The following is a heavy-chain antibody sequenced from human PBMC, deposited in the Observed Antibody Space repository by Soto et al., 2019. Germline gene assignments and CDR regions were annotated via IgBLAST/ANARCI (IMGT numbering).Heavy chain of an antibody. Sequence: QVQLQESGPGLVKPSETLSLTCTVSGGSINNYYWSWIRQPPGKGLEWIGNVYYSGTTDYNPSLKSQVTIAGATAKKRFNLNRTSVTAADTAVDYCAIEGSGDYSDFEYWGQGTLVTVDS. V-gene: IGHV4-59*01. CDR3: AIEGSGDYSDFEY. J-gene: IGHJ4*02. D-gene: IGHD4-17*01. CDR1: GGSINNYY. CDR2: VYYSGTT.